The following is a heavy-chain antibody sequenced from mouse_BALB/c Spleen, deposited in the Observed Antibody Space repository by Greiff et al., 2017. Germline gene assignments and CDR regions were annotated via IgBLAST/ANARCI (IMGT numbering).Heavy chain of an antibody. Sequence: EVKLVESGGGLVQPGGSRKLSCAASGFTFSSFGMHWVRQAPEKGLEWVAYISSGSSTIYYADTVKGRFTISRDNPKNTLFLQMTSLRSEDTAMYYCARTGYDDGDYYAMDYWGQGTSVTVSS. CDR2: ISSGSSTI. CDR3: ARTGYDDGDYYAMDY. D-gene: IGHD2-2*01. J-gene: IGHJ4*01. V-gene: IGHV5-17*02. CDR1: GFTFSSFG.